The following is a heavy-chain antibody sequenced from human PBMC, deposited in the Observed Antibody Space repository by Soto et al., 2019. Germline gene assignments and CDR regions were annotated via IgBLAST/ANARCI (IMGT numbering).Heavy chain of an antibody. J-gene: IGHJ6*02. D-gene: IGHD4-4*01. CDR2: SKSKTDGGTT. Sequence: GGSLRLSCAASGFTFSNAWMSWVRQAPGKGLEWVGRSKSKTDGGTTHYAAPVKGRFTISRDDSKNTLYLQMNSLNTEDTPVYYCTTAVTTWEHYYYYCGIDVCGQGTTVTFS. CDR3: TTAVTTWEHYYYYCGIDV. V-gene: IGHV3-15*01. CDR1: GFTFSNAW.